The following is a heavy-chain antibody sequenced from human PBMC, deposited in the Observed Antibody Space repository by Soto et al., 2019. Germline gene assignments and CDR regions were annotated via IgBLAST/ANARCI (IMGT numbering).Heavy chain of an antibody. CDR2: ISYDGSNK. D-gene: IGHD6-19*01. CDR3: ARADNSSGWYSVY. V-gene: IGHV3-30-3*01. Sequence: QVQLVESGGGVVQPGRSLRLSCAASGFTFSSYAMHWVRQAPGKGLEWVAVISYDGSNKYYADSVKGRFTISRDNSKNTLYLQMNSLRAEDTAVYYCARADNSSGWYSVYWGQGTLVTVSS. CDR1: GFTFSSYA. J-gene: IGHJ4*02.